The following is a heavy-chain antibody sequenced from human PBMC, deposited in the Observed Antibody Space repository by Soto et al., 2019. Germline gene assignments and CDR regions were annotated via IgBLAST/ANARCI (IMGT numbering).Heavy chain of an antibody. CDR1: GGTFNTYA. CDR3: AREVQVHTPAFVY. Sequence: QVQLVQSGAEMKKPGSSVKVSCQSSGGTFNTYAMNWVRQAPGQGPEWMGDISPMFGAANYAPKFQGRDTITADESTVTSYMQLSSLTSEDTALYFCAREVQVHTPAFVYWGQGTLVTVSS. J-gene: IGHJ4*02. V-gene: IGHV1-69*19. D-gene: IGHD3-10*01. CDR2: ISPMFGAA.